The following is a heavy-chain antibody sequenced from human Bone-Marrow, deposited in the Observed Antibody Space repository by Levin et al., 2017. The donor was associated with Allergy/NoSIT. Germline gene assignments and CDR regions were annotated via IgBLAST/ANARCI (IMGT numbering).Heavy chain of an antibody. J-gene: IGHJ4*02. Sequence: SSLLNTNYNPSLKSRISISVDTSNSQFSLHLSSVTAADTAVYFCARGGAVTGAYYFDYWGQGILVTVSS. CDR2: SSLLNT. CDR3: ARGGAVTGAYYFDY. D-gene: IGHD4-17*01. V-gene: IGHV4-30-4*05.